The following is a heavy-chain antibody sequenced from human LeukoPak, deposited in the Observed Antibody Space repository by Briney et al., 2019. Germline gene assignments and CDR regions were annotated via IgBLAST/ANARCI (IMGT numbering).Heavy chain of an antibody. Sequence: SETLSLTCTVSGGSISSYYWSWIRQPPGKGLEWIGYIYYSGCNNYNPSLKSRVTISVDTSKSQFSLKLSSVTAADTAVYYCARSSGPMVTVWFDPWGQGTLVTVSS. CDR2: IYYSGCN. J-gene: IGHJ5*02. CDR1: GGSISSYY. V-gene: IGHV4-59*01. CDR3: ARSSGPMVTVWFDP. D-gene: IGHD3-10*01.